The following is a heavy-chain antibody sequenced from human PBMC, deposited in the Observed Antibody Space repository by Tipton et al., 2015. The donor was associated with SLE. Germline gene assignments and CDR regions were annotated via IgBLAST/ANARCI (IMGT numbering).Heavy chain of an antibody. Sequence: SLRLSCAVSGVTLSSYSMNWVRQAPGKGLEWVSGISWSGGGIGYADSVKGRFTISRDNGKNSLYLQMNSLRPEDTALYYCAKDPSMVYDYDYYYLDVWGKGTTVTVSS. CDR3: AKDPSMVYDYDYYYLDV. J-gene: IGHJ6*03. CDR1: GVTLSSYS. CDR2: ISWSGGGI. V-gene: IGHV3-9*01. D-gene: IGHD2-8*01.